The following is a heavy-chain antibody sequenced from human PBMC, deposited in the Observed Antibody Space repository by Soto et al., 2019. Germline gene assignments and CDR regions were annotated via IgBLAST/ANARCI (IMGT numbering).Heavy chain of an antibody. V-gene: IGHV2-5*02. CDR2: IFWDDDK. Sequence: QITLMESGPTLVKPTQTLTLTCTFSGFSLSTSGVGVGWIRQPPGKALECLAVIFWDDDKRYSPSLQSRLTTTKDNSRNQVVLTMDNMDPVDTATYYCAHRGRHRSGTNCYHYFASWGQGTLFTVSS. CDR1: GFSLSTSGVG. CDR3: AHRGRHRSGTNCYHYFAS. D-gene: IGHD2-2*01. J-gene: IGHJ4*02.